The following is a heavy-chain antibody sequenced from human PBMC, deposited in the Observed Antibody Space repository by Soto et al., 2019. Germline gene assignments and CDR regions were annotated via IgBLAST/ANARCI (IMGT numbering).Heavy chain of an antibody. CDR2: IWYDGSNK. V-gene: IGHV3-33*01. CDR3: ARDRVRGERYGRYYCYCGMDV. CDR1: GFTFSSYG. J-gene: IGHJ6*02. Sequence: QVQLVESGGGVVQPGRSLRLSCAASGFTFSSYGMHWVRQAPGKGLEWVAVIWYDGSNKYYADSVKGRFTISRDNSKNTLYMHMNGLIAEDTAVYYCARDRVRGERYGRYYCYCGMDVWGQGPTVTVSS. D-gene: IGHD3-10*02.